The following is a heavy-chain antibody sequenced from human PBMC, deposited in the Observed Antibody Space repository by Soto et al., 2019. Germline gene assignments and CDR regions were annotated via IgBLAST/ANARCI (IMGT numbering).Heavy chain of an antibody. V-gene: IGHV1-3*01. Sequence: ASVNVSCKASGYTFTIYAMHWVLQAPGQRLEWMGWINAGNGNTKYSQKFQGRVTITRDTSASTAYMELSSLRSEDTAVYYCARTQYSSGWYVCSYWGQGTLVTVSS. CDR2: INAGNGNT. CDR3: ARTQYSSGWYVCSY. D-gene: IGHD6-19*01. CDR1: GYTFTIYA. J-gene: IGHJ4*02.